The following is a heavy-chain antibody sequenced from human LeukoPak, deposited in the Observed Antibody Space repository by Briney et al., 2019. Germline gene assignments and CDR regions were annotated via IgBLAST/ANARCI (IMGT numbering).Heavy chain of an antibody. CDR1: GFTFSSYA. CDR2: ISYDGSNK. J-gene: IGHJ5*02. CDR3: AKDLHPWIQLWYLNWFDP. Sequence: GGSLRLSCAASGFTFSSYAMPWVRQAPGKGLEWVAVISYDGSNKYYADSVKGRFTISRDNSKNTLYLQMNSLRAEDTAVYYCAKDLHPWIQLWYLNWFDPWGQGTLVTVSS. V-gene: IGHV3-30-3*01. D-gene: IGHD5-18*01.